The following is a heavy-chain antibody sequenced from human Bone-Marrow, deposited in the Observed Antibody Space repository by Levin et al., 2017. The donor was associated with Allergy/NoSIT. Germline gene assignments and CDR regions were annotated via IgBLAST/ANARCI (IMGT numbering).Heavy chain of an antibody. CDR1: GGSISSYY. V-gene: IGHV4-59*08. Sequence: TASETLSLTCSVSGGSISSYYWSWIRQPPGEELEWIGYIYYTGSTSYNPSLKSRVTIVVDTSKNQFSLSLSSVTAADTAVYYCARHPSALSFDYWGQGTLVTVSS. D-gene: IGHD3-10*01. CDR3: ARHPSALSFDY. CDR2: IYYTGST. J-gene: IGHJ4*02.